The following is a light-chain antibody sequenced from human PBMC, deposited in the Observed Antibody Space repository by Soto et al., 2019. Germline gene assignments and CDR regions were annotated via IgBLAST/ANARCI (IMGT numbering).Light chain of an antibody. CDR3: QKYNSPPSIT. J-gene: IGKJ5*01. CDR1: LGISNS. Sequence: DIQMTQSPSPLSASVGDRVTITCRASLGISNSLAWYQQKPGKVPKLLIYAASTLQSGVPSRFSGSGSGTDFTLTISSLQPEDVATYYCQKYNSPPSITFGQGTRLEIK. V-gene: IGKV1-27*01. CDR2: AAS.